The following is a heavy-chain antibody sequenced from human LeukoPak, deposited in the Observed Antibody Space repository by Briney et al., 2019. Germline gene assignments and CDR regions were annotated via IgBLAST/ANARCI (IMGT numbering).Heavy chain of an antibody. D-gene: IGHD6-19*01. V-gene: IGHV4-39*01. Sequence: SETLSLTCTVSGGSISSSSYYWGWIRQPPGTGLEWIGSFYYSGITYYNPSLKSRVTISVDTSKNQFSLKLSSVTAADTAVYYCARPHSSGWGDFDYWGQGTLVTVSS. CDR2: FYYSGIT. CDR3: ARPHSSGWGDFDY. CDR1: GGSISSSSYY. J-gene: IGHJ4*02.